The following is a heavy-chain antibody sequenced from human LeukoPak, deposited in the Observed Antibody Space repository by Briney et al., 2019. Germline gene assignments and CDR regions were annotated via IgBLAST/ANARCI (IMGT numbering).Heavy chain of an antibody. CDR1: GFTFSSYA. CDR2: ISGSGGST. CDR3: AKAGVGNQFDY. V-gene: IGHV3-23*01. D-gene: IGHD1-14*01. Sequence: GWSLRLSCAASGFTFSSYAMSWVRQAPGKGLEWVSAISGSGGSTYYVDSVKGRFNISRDNSKNTLYLQMNSLRAEDTAVYYCAKAGVGNQFDYWGQGTLVTVSS. J-gene: IGHJ4*02.